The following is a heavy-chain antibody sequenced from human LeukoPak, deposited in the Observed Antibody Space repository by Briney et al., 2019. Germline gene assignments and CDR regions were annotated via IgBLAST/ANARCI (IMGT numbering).Heavy chain of an antibody. Sequence: GGSLRLSCAASEVTFTNYAMSWVRQSPGKGLEWISTISGFGIVTNYAESVKGRFTISRDNSHNTLYLQMTSLRAEDTAIYYCAKGPHTDGCHYFDYWGRATLVTVSS. CDR2: ISGFGIVT. CDR3: AKGPHTDGCHYFDY. CDR1: EVTFTNYA. D-gene: IGHD5-24*01. J-gene: IGHJ4*02. V-gene: IGHV3-23*01.